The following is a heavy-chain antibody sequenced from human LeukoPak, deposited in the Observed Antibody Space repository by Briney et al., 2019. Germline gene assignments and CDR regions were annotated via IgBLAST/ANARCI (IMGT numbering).Heavy chain of an antibody. CDR3: ARGGFAAAGSNPPDY. J-gene: IGHJ4*02. V-gene: IGHV1-69*04. CDR2: IIPILGIA. Sequence: GASVKVSCKASGYTFTGHYMHWVRQAPGQGLEWMGRIIPILGIANYAQKFQGRVTITADKSTSTAYMELSSLRSEDTAVYYCARGGFAAAGSNPPDYWGQGTLVTVSS. CDR1: GYTFTGHY. D-gene: IGHD6-13*01.